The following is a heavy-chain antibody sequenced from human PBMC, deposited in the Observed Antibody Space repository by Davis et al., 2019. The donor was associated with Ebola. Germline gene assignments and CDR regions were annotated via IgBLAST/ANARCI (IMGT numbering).Heavy chain of an antibody. Sequence: MPSETLSLTCTVPGASISSSSYYWSWIRQPPGKGLEWIGEINHSGSTNHNPSLKSRVTISVDTSKTQFSLKLSSVTAADTAVYYCARAGQWLDVVYNWFDPWGQGTLVTVSS. CDR1: GASISSSSYY. J-gene: IGHJ5*02. CDR3: ARAGQWLDVVYNWFDP. CDR2: INHSGST. D-gene: IGHD6-19*01. V-gene: IGHV4-39*07.